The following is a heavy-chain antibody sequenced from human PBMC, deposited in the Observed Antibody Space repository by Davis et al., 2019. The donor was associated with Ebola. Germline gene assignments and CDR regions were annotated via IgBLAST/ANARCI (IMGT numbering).Heavy chain of an antibody. J-gene: IGHJ4*02. D-gene: IGHD3-3*01. CDR2: ISYDGSNK. CDR1: GFTFSSYA. Sequence: GGSLRFSCAASGFTFSSYAMHWVRQAPGKGLEWVAVISYDGSNKYYADSVKGRFTISRDNSKNTLYLQMNSLRAEDTAVYYCARDTENTIFGVVMEGPFDYWGQGTLVTVSS. V-gene: IGHV3-30-3*01. CDR3: ARDTENTIFGVVMEGPFDY.